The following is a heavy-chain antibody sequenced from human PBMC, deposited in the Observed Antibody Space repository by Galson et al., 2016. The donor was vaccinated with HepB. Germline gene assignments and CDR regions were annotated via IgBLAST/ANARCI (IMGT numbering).Heavy chain of an antibody. CDR1: GFTFSSYA. Sequence: SLRLSCAASGFTFSSYAMHWVRQAPGKGLEWVAVISYDGSNKYYADSVKGRFTISRDNSKNAPNLQMNSLRHEDPGLYYCARIPGVYYDKPDVDYWGQGTLVTVSS. CDR3: ARIPGVYYDKPDVDY. J-gene: IGHJ4*02. D-gene: IGHD3-22*01. CDR2: ISYDGSNK. V-gene: IGHV3-30-3*01.